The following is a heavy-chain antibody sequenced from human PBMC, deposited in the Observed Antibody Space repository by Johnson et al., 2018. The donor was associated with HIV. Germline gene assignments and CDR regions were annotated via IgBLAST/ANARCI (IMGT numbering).Heavy chain of an antibody. Sequence: VQLVESGGVVVQPGGSLRLSCAASGFTFDDYGMSWVRQAPGKGLEWASVSYRGGSTSYADSVRGGSTIARDNSKNTLYLQMNSLRAEDTAVYYGAREATYYDYVWGSYAFDIWGQGTMVTVSS. CDR1: GFTFDDYG. D-gene: IGHD3-16*01. V-gene: IGHV3-66*01. J-gene: IGHJ3*02. CDR2: SYRGGST. CDR3: AREATYYDYVWGSYAFDI.